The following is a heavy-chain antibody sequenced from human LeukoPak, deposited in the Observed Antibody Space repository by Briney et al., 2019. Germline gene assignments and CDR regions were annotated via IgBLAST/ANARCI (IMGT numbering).Heavy chain of an antibody. J-gene: IGHJ2*01. CDR1: GYTFTSYD. CDR2: IYSGGST. Sequence: SCKASGYTFTSYDINWVRQATGRGLEWVSVIYSGGSTSYADSVKGRFTISRHNSKNTLYLQMNSLRADDTAVYYCARGLTSPYWYFDLWGRGTLVTVSS. V-gene: IGHV3-53*04. CDR3: ARGLTSPYWYFDL. D-gene: IGHD3-9*01.